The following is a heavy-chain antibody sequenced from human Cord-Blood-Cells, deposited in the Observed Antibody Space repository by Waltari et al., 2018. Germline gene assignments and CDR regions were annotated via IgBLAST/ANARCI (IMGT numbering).Heavy chain of an antibody. J-gene: IGHJ4*02. CDR3: ARDNLGGLVDY. V-gene: IGHV3-21*01. D-gene: IGHD6-19*01. Sequence: EVQLVESGGGLVKPGGSLRLSCAASGFTFSSYSMNWVRQAPGKGLEWVSSISSSSYIYYADSVKGRFTISRDNAKNSLYLQMNSLRAEDTAVYYCARDNLGGLVDYWGQGTLVTVSS. CDR1: GFTFSSYS. CDR2: ISSSSYI.